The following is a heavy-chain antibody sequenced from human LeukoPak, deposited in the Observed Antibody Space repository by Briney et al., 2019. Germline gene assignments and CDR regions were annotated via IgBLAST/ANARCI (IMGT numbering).Heavy chain of an antibody. J-gene: IGHJ4*02. D-gene: IGHD3-3*01. V-gene: IGHV4-38-2*01. Sequence: PSGTLSLTCAVSGYSISSGCYWGWIRQPPGKGLEWIGSIYHSGSTYYNPSLKSRVTISVDTSKNQFSLKLSSVTAADTAVYYCARRGYYDFWSGYPQPFDYWGQGTLVTVSS. CDR1: GYSISSGCY. CDR3: ARRGYYDFWSGYPQPFDY. CDR2: IYHSGST.